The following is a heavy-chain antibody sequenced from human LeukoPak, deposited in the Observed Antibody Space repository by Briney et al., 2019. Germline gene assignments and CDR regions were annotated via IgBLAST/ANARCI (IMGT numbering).Heavy chain of an antibody. CDR3: TRVGYIDEGIDY. Sequence: GGSLRLSCVASGFPFSSYWMTWVCQAPGKGLEWVANIKQDGSKKSYVDSVKGRFTISRDNAKNSLYLQMNSLRAEDTAIYYCTRVGYIDEGIDYWGQGTLVTVSS. D-gene: IGHD5-24*01. CDR2: IKQDGSKK. J-gene: IGHJ4*02. CDR1: GFPFSSYW. V-gene: IGHV3-7*04.